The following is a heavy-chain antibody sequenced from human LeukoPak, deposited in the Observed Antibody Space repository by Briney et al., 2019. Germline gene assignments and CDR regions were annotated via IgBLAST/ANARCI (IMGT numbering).Heavy chain of an antibody. Sequence: GRSLRLSCAASGFTFSSYGMHWVRQAPGKGLEWVAVISYDGSNKYYADSVKGRFTISRDNSKNTLYLQMNSLRAEDTAVYYCAKVGRSYVELRGAIDYWGQGTLVTVSS. CDR1: GFTFSSYG. CDR2: ISYDGSNK. D-gene: IGHD1-7*01. CDR3: AKVGRSYVELRGAIDY. J-gene: IGHJ4*02. V-gene: IGHV3-30*18.